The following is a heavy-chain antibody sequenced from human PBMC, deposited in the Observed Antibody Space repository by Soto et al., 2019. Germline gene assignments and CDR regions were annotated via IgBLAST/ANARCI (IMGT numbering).Heavy chain of an antibody. D-gene: IGHD4-17*01. CDR1: GDSMIGSY. CDR3: VRINVTTMRFFDF. J-gene: IGHJ4*02. CDR2: IYNSGAT. V-gene: IGHV4-59*01. Sequence: QVRLQESGPGLVKPSETLSLDCSVSGDSMIGSYWTWIRQPPGSGLQWLGYIYNSGATAYNSSLKSRITVSIDTPNNRFSLNLRSLTAADTAVYYCVRINVTTMRFFDFWGPGKMVTVSS.